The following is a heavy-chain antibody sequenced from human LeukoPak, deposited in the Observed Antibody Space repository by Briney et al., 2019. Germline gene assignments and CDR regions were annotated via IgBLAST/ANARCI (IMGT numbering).Heavy chain of an antibody. Sequence: SETLSLTCAVYGGSFSGDSWICICQPPRKGLEWIGEINHSGSTNYNPSLKSRVTISVDTSKNQFSLKLSSVTAADTAVYYCARGGDIVVVVAASGAFDIWGQGRMVTVSS. J-gene: IGHJ3*02. V-gene: IGHV4-34*01. D-gene: IGHD2-15*01. CDR2: INHSGST. CDR1: GGSFSGDS. CDR3: ARGGDIVVVVAASGAFDI.